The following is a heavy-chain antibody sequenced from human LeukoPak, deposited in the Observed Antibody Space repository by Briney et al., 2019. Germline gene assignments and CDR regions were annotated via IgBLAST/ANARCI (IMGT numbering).Heavy chain of an antibody. V-gene: IGHV3-23*01. J-gene: IGHJ4*02. Sequence: GGSLRLSCVVSGISLSNCAMTWVRQAPGKGLEWVSYISERGGSTTYADSVKGRFTISRDSSLNTLYLQMNNLRAEDTAVYYCARDRQIAYWGQGTLVTVSS. CDR1: GISLSNCA. CDR3: ARDRQIAY. CDR2: ISERGGST.